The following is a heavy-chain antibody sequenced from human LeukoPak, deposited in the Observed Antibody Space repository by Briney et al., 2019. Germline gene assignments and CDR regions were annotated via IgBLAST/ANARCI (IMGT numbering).Heavy chain of an antibody. CDR3: AREFYSGTYFY. CDR2: INPNSGGT. CDR1: GYTFTGYY. J-gene: IGHJ4*02. Sequence: ASVKVSCKASGYTFTGYYTHWVRQAPGQGLEWMGWINPNSGGTNYAQKFQGRVTMTRDTSISTAYMELSRLTSDDTAVYYCAREFYSGTYFYWGQGTLVTVSS. V-gene: IGHV1-2*02. D-gene: IGHD1-26*01.